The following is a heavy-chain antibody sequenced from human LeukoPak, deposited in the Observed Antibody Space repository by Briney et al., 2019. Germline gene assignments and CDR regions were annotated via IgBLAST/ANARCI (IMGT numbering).Heavy chain of an antibody. D-gene: IGHD5-12*01. V-gene: IGHV3-23*01. J-gene: IGHJ4*02. CDR3: ATLKGYSGYDFNIDY. Sequence: GGSLRLSCAASGFTFSSYAMSWVRQAPGKGLEWVSAISGSGGSTCYADSVKGRFTISRDNSKNTLYLQMNSLRAEDTAVYYCATLKGYSGYDFNIDYWGQGTLVTVSS. CDR1: GFTFSSYA. CDR2: ISGSGGST.